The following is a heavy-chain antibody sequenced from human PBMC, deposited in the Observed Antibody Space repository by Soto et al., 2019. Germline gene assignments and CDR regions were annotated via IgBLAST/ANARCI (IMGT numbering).Heavy chain of an antibody. CDR2: ISGSGGST. J-gene: IGHJ4*02. V-gene: IGHV3-23*01. D-gene: IGHD1-26*01. CDR3: AKSLALGVGAFGY. Sequence: PGGSLRLSCAASGFTFGIYAMSWVRQAPGKGLEWVSAISGSGGSTYYADSVKGRFTISRDNSKNTLYLQMNSLRAEDTAVYYCAKSLALGVGAFGYWGQGTLVTVSS. CDR1: GFTFGIYA.